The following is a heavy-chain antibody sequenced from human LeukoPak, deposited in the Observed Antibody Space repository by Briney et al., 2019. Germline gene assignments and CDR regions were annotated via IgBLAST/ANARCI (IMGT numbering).Heavy chain of an antibody. CDR2: SSGSGGST. CDR3: AKGASPDYYGSGRFDF. CDR1: GFTFSNYV. V-gene: IGHV3-23*01. J-gene: IGHJ5*01. Sequence: QPGGSLRLSCAASGFTFSNYVMSWVRQAPEKGLQWVSSSSGSGGSTYYADSVKGRFTISRDSSKKTVYLQMNSLRDEDTAVYSCAKGASPDYYGSGRFDFWGQGILVTVSS. D-gene: IGHD3-10*01.